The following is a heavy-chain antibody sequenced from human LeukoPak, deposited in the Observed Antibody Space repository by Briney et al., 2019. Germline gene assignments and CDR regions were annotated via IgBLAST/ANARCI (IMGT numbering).Heavy chain of an antibody. CDR2: IYTSGST. D-gene: IGHD2-21*01. J-gene: IGHJ5*02. V-gene: IGHV4-4*09. Sequence: SETLSLTCTVSGGSISSYYWSWIRQPPGKGLEWIGYIYTSGSTNYNPSLKSRVTISVDTSKNQFSLKLSSVTAADTAVYYCARLGGGGDWLDPWGQGTLVTVSS. CDR3: ARLGGGGDWLDP. CDR1: GGSISSYY.